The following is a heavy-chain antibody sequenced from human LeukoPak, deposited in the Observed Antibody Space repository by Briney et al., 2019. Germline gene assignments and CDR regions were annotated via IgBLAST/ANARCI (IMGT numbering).Heavy chain of an antibody. V-gene: IGHV5-51*01. J-gene: IGHJ4*02. CDR1: GYSFTSYW. Sequence: GESLKIPCKGSGYSFTSYWIGWVRQMPGKGLEWMGVIYPGDSDTRYSPSFQGQVTISADKSISTAYLQWSSLKASDTAMYYCARRSVVVVAATQDLAYYFDYWGQGTLVTVSS. D-gene: IGHD2-15*01. CDR2: IYPGDSDT. CDR3: ARRSVVVVAATQDLAYYFDY.